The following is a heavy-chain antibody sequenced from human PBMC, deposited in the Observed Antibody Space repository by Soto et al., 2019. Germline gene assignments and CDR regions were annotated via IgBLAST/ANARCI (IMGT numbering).Heavy chain of an antibody. D-gene: IGHD6-13*01. Sequence: QVQLVQSGAEVKKPGSSVKVSCKASGGTFSSYAMSWVRQAPGQGLEWMGGIIPIFGTPIYAQKFQGRVTITADESTGTAYMELRSLRSDDPAVFYCAKDGSAAAGFGSDVWGQGTTVTV. V-gene: IGHV1-69*12. J-gene: IGHJ6*02. CDR3: AKDGSAAAGFGSDV. CDR2: IIPIFGTP. CDR1: GGTFSSYA.